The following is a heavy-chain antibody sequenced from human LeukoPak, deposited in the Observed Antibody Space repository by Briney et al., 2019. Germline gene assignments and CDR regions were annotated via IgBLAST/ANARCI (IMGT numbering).Heavy chain of an antibody. D-gene: IGHD2-2*01. CDR3: ARRSSTTSHFDY. J-gene: IGHJ4*02. CDR1: GFTFRNFG. Sequence: PGGSLRLSCAASGFTFRNFGMSWVRQAPGKGLEWVSSISSSNSYIYYADSVKGRFTISRDNAKNSLFLQMNSLRAEDTAVYYCARRSSTTSHFDYWGQGTLVTVSS. CDR2: ISSSNSYI. V-gene: IGHV3-21*01.